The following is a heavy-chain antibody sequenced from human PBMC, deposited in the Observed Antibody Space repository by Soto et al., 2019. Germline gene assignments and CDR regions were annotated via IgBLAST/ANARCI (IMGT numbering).Heavy chain of an antibody. CDR1: GGSINSYY. Sequence: SETLSLTCTVSGGSINSYYWRWIRHPPGKGLECIGYMYYSGSTNYNPSLKSRVTMSVDTSRNQFSLRLTSVAAADTAVYYCARSDNYYFDYWGRGTLVTVSS. V-gene: IGHV4-59*01. CDR2: MYYSGST. CDR3: ARSDNYYFDY. D-gene: IGHD1-20*01. J-gene: IGHJ4*02.